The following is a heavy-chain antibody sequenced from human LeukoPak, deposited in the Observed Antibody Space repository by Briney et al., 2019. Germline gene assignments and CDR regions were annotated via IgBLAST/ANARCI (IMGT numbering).Heavy chain of an antibody. V-gene: IGHV3-64*01. CDR3: ARGNVVGATRPFDY. CDR1: GFTFSNYA. J-gene: IGHJ4*02. D-gene: IGHD1-26*01. Sequence: GGSLRLSCAGSGFTFSNYAMYWVRQAPGKGLENVAGIGSNGDSTYYANSVKGRFTISRDNSKDTLFLQMGSLRAEDMAVYYCARGNVVGATRPFDYWGQGTLVTVSS. CDR2: IGSNGDST.